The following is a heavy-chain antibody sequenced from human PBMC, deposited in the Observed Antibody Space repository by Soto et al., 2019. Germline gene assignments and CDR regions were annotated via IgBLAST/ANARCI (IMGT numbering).Heavy chain of an antibody. V-gene: IGHV3-23*01. J-gene: IGHJ5*02. Sequence: GGSLRLSCAASGFTFSSYSMNWVRQAPGKGLEWVSSISSSSSSTYYADSVKGRFTISRDNSKNTLYLQMNSLRAEDTAVYYCAKGIVVVAAHPERNWFDPWGQGTLVTVSS. CDR1: GFTFSSYS. CDR2: ISSSSSST. D-gene: IGHD2-15*01. CDR3: AKGIVVVAAHPERNWFDP.